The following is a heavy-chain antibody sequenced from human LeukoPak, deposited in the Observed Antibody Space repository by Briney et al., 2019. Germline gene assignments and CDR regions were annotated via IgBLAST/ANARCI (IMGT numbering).Heavy chain of an antibody. V-gene: IGHV1-69*04. J-gene: IGHJ5*02. D-gene: IGHD4-4*01. CDR2: IIPILGIA. CDR3: ARAATVTTFWFDP. Sequence: SVKVSCKASGGTFSSYAISWVRQAPGQGLEWMGRIIPILGIANYAQKFQGRVTITADKSTSTAYMELSSLRSEDTAVYYCARAATVTTFWFDPWGQGTLVTVSS. CDR1: GGTFSSYA.